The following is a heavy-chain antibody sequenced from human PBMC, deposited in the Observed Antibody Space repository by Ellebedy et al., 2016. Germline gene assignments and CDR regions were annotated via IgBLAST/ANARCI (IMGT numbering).Heavy chain of an antibody. CDR2: IYYSGST. J-gene: IGHJ3*02. CDR3: ARHMNTDILAFDI. CDR1: GGSISSSSYY. V-gene: IGHV4-39*01. Sequence: SETLSLTCTVSGGSISSSSYYWGWIRQPPGKGLEWIGSIYYSGSTYYNPSLKSRVTISVDTSKNQFSLKLSSVTAADTAVYYCARHMNTDILAFDIWGQGTMVTVSS. D-gene: IGHD3-16*01.